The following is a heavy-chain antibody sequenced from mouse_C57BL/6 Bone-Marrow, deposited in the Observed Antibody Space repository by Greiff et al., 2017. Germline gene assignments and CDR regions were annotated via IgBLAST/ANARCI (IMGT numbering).Heavy chain of an antibody. CDR3: ARLYYGSSLYYAMDY. J-gene: IGHJ4*01. CDR1: GYTFTSYW. Sequence: VQLQQSGAELVKPGASVKLSCKASGYTFTSYWMHWVKQRPGQGLEWIGMIHPNSGSTNYNEKFKSKATLTVDKSSSTAYMQLSSLTSEDSAVYYCARLYYGSSLYYAMDYWGQGTSVTVSS. V-gene: IGHV1-64*01. CDR2: IHPNSGST. D-gene: IGHD1-1*01.